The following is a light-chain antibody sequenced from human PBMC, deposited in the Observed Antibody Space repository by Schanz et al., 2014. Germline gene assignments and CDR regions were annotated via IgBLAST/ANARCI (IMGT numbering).Light chain of an antibody. Sequence: DIQMTQTPSTLSASVGDRVTITCRASQRISIGLAWYQQKPGKAPKVLIYEASTLESGVPSRFSGSGSGTDFTLTISSLQPEDFATYYCQQSYSTPWTFGQGTKVEIK. CDR2: EAS. CDR1: QRISIG. V-gene: IGKV1-5*01. J-gene: IGKJ1*01. CDR3: QQSYSTPWT.